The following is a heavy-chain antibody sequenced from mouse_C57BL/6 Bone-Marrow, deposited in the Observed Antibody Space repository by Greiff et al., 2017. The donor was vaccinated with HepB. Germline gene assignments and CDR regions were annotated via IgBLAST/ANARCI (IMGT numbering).Heavy chain of an antibody. Sequence: DVKLVESGGGLVQPGGSLKLSCAASGFTFSDYYMYWVRQTPEKRLEWVAYISNGGGSTYYPDTVKGRFTISRDNAKNTLYLQMSRLKSEDTAMYYCARPGLRYWYFDVWGTGTTVTVSS. D-gene: IGHD3-1*01. CDR3: ARPGLRYWYFDV. CDR2: ISNGGGST. J-gene: IGHJ1*03. V-gene: IGHV5-12*01. CDR1: GFTFSDYY.